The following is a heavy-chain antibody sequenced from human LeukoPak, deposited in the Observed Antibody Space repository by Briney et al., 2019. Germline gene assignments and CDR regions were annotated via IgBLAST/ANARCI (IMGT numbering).Heavy chain of an antibody. CDR3: ARADSSGYYLAFDI. D-gene: IGHD3-22*01. Sequence: SQTLSLTCTVSGGSISSGSYYWSWIRQPAGKGLEWIGRIYTSGSTNYNPSLKSRVTISVDTSKNQFSLKLSSVTAADTAVYYCARADSSGYYLAFDIWGQGTMVTVSS. CDR1: GGSISSGSYY. V-gene: IGHV4-61*02. J-gene: IGHJ3*02. CDR2: IYTSGST.